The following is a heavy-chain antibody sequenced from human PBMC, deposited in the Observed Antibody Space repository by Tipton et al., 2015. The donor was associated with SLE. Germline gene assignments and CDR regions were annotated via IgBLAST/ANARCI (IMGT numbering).Heavy chain of an antibody. CDR3: ASPYYYGSGSFDP. Sequence: TLSLTCSVSGGSISRNYWIWIRQPPGKGLEWIGYISDGGGTNHNPSLKSRVTISVDPAKNQLSLKLSSVTAADTAIYYCASPYYYGSGSFDPWGQGILVTVSS. V-gene: IGHV4-59*01. J-gene: IGHJ5*02. CDR2: ISDGGGT. CDR1: GGSISRNY. D-gene: IGHD3-10*01.